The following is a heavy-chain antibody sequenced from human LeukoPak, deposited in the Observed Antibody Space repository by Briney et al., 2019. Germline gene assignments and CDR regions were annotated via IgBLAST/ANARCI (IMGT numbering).Heavy chain of an antibody. V-gene: IGHV4-39*07. CDR1: GGSISSSSYY. Sequence: SETLSLTCTVSGGSISSSSYYWGWIRQPPGKGLEWIGSIYYSGSTYYNPSLKSRVTISVDTSKNQFSLKLSSVTAADTAVYYCAREGSGSFAYFDYWGQGTLVTVSS. J-gene: IGHJ4*02. D-gene: IGHD1-26*01. CDR3: AREGSGSFAYFDY. CDR2: IYYSGST.